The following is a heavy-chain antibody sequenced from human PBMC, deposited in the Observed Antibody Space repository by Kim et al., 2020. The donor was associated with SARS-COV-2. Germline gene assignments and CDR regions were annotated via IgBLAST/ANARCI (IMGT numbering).Heavy chain of an antibody. Sequence: ASVKVSCKASGYTFTTYLIHWVRQAPGQRLEWMGWINAGSGNPKYSQKFQGRVTITKDTSASTAYMELSSLKYEDTAVYYCARAGGNGDLVHWGQGTLVTVSS. D-gene: IGHD4-17*01. CDR3: ARAGGNGDLVH. V-gene: IGHV1-3*01. CDR2: INAGSGNP. CDR1: GYTFTTYL. J-gene: IGHJ5*02.